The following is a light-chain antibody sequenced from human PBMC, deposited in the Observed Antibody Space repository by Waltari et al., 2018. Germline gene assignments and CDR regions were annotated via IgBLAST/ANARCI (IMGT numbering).Light chain of an antibody. CDR1: QSVSTT. CDR3: QQFDNWS. J-gene: IGKJ2*01. CDR2: GAS. Sequence: EIVMTQSPATLSVSPGERATLSCRASQSVSTTLAWYQQKPGQAPRPLIYGASTRATGIPARFSGSGSVTEFTLTISSLQSADFAIYYCQQFDNWSFGQGTKLEIK. V-gene: IGKV3-15*01.